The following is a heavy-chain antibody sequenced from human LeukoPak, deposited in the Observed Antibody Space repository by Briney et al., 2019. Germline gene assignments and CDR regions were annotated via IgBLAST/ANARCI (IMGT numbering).Heavy chain of an antibody. CDR2: IYTSGST. D-gene: IGHD1-1*01. J-gene: IGHJ4*02. V-gene: IGHV4-4*07. CDR1: GVSISSYY. CDR3: ARDRGNWNDPGGYYFDY. Sequence: PSETLSLTCTVSGVSISSYYWSWIRQPAGKRLEWIGRIYTSGSTNYNPSLKSRLTMSVDTSKNQFSLKLSSVTAADTAVYYCARDRGNWNDPGGYYFDYWGQGTLVTVSS.